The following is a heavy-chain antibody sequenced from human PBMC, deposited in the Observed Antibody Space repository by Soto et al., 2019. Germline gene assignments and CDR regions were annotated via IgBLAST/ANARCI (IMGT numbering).Heavy chain of an antibody. CDR3: ARDTPDRWPDYYYYGMDV. V-gene: IGHV3-33*01. J-gene: IGHJ6*02. D-gene: IGHD2-15*01. CDR2: IWYDGSNK. CDR1: GFTFSSYG. Sequence: SLRLSCAASGFTFSSYGMHWVRQAPGKGLEWVAVIWYDGSNKYYADSVKGRFTISRDNSKNTLYLQMNSLRAEDTAVYYCARDTPDRWPDYYYYGMDVWGQGTTVTVSS.